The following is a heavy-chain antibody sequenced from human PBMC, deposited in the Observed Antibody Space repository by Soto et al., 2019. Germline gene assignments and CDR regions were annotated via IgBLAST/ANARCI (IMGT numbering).Heavy chain of an antibody. J-gene: IGHJ3*02. CDR1: GFTFSSYS. Sequence: EVQLVESGGGLVQPGGSLRLSCAASGFTFSSYSMNWVRQAPGKGQEWVSYISSRSSTIYYADSVKGIFTISRDNAKNSLYLQVNSLRDEDTAVYYCARDEVGATWSAFDIWGQGTMVTVSS. D-gene: IGHD1-26*01. CDR2: ISSRSSTI. CDR3: ARDEVGATWSAFDI. V-gene: IGHV3-48*02.